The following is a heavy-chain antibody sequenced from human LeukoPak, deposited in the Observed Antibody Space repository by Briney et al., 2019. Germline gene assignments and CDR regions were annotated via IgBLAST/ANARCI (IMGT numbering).Heavy chain of an antibody. Sequence: GRSLRLSCAASGFTFSSYGMHWVRQAPGKGLEWVAVIWYDGSNKYYADSVKGRSTISRDNSKNTLYLQMNSLRAEDTAVYYCARDSRAVAGPPFFDYWGQGTLVTVSS. CDR2: IWYDGSNK. V-gene: IGHV3-33*01. D-gene: IGHD6-19*01. CDR3: ARDSRAVAGPPFFDY. CDR1: GFTFSSYG. J-gene: IGHJ4*02.